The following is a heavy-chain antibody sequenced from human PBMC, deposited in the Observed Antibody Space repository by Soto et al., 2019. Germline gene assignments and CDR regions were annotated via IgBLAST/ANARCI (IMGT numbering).Heavy chain of an antibody. J-gene: IGHJ4*02. Sequence: GASVKVSCKTSGGTFSTHVIGWVRQAPGQGLEWMGGIVPKFGTTNYAHKFKGRVKITADESTSTAYLQWSSLKASDTAMYYCATLLADFWSGFKVRGRPYYFDYWGQGTLVTVSS. CDR1: GGTFSTHV. D-gene: IGHD3-3*01. CDR3: ATLLADFWSGFKVRGRPYYFDY. CDR2: IVPKFGTT. V-gene: IGHV1-69*13.